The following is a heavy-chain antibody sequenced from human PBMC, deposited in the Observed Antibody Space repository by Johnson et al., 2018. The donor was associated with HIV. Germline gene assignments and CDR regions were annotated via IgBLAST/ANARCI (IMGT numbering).Heavy chain of an antibody. J-gene: IGHJ3*02. CDR3: ARDSLVGGPPQVDALDI. CDR2: ISYDGSNK. V-gene: IGHV3-30*04. Sequence: QMLLVESGGNVVRPGGSLRLSCAASGFTFSSYAMSWVRQAPGKGLEWVAVISYDGSNKYYADSVKGRFTISRDNSKNTLYLQMNSLRAEDTAVYYCARDSLVGGPPQVDALDIWGQGTMVTVSS. D-gene: IGHD3-10*01. CDR1: GFTFSSYA.